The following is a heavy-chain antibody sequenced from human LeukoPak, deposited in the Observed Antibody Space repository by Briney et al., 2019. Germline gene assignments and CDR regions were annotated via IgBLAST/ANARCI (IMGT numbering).Heavy chain of an antibody. CDR3: ARSLYSSGDH. CDR2: IGTAGDT. CDR1: GFTLISYD. Sequence: GGSLRLSCAASGFTLISYDMHWVRQAPGKGLEGVSGIGTAGDTYYPGSVKGRFTISRDNGKNSLYLQMNSLRAGDTAVYYCARSLYSSGDHWGQGTLVTVSS. J-gene: IGHJ5*02. D-gene: IGHD6-19*01. V-gene: IGHV3-13*01.